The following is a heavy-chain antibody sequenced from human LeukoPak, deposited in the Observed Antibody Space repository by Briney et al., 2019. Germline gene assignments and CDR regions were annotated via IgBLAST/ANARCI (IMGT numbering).Heavy chain of an antibody. D-gene: IGHD3-3*01. J-gene: IGHJ3*02. V-gene: IGHV3-30*02. Sequence: PGGSLRLSCAASGFTSDDYAMHWVRQAPGKGLEWVAFVRYDGSNKYYADSVKGRFTISRDNSKNTLYLQMNSLRAEDTAVYYCAKDRGDYDFWSGYYWYAFDIWGQGTMVTVSS. CDR3: AKDRGDYDFWSGYYWYAFDI. CDR2: VRYDGSNK. CDR1: GFTSDDYA.